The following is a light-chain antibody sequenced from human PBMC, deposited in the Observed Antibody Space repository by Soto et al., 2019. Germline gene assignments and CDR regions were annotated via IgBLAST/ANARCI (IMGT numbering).Light chain of an antibody. CDR2: AAS. CDR3: LQHNSYPWT. J-gene: IGKJ1*01. CDR1: QGIRNE. V-gene: IGKV1-17*01. Sequence: DIQIAQSPSSLSSAVEDRLGITCLSSQGIRNELGWYQQKPGKAPKGLIYAASSLQSGVPSRFSGSGSGTEFTLTISSLQPEDFATYYCLQHNSYPWTFGQGTKVDIK.